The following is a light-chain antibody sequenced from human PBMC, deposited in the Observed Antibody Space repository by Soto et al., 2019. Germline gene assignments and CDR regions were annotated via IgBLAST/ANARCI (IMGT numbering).Light chain of an antibody. CDR3: SSYKTTTLVV. Sequence: QSVLTQPASVSGSPGQSITISCTGSSSDVGGYKYVSWYQQHPGKPPKLMIFDVSNRPSGVSDRFSGSKSGNTAFLTISGLQGDDEADYYRSSYKTTTLVVFGGGTKVTVL. J-gene: IGLJ2*01. V-gene: IGLV2-14*03. CDR2: DVS. CDR1: SSDVGGYKY.